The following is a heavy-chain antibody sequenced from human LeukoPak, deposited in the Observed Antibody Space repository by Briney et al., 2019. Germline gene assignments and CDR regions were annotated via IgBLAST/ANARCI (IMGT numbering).Heavy chain of an antibody. D-gene: IGHD5-24*01. CDR3: ARRDGYNPFDY. CDR2: IYSRGSA. Sequence: PSETLSLTCSVSGDSISYFYWSWIRQAAGKGLEWIGRIYSRGSADYNASLKSRVTMSVDTSKNQLSLKVISVTAADTAVHYCARRDGYNPFDYWGQGTLVTVSS. CDR1: GDSISYFY. V-gene: IGHV4-4*07. J-gene: IGHJ4*02.